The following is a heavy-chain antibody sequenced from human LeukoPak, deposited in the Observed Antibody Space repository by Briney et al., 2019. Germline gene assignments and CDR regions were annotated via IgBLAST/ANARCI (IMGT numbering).Heavy chain of an antibody. D-gene: IGHD2-8*01. CDR1: GFTFSSYW. V-gene: IGHV3-7*01. CDR3: AKDLKLGYCTNGVCSLFDY. J-gene: IGHJ4*02. Sequence: PGGSLRLSCAASGFTFSSYWMSWVRQAPGKGLEWVANIKQDGSEKYYVDSVKGRFTISRDNAKDSLYLQMNSLRAEDTAVYYCAKDLKLGYCTNGVCSLFDYWGQGTLVTVSS. CDR2: IKQDGSEK.